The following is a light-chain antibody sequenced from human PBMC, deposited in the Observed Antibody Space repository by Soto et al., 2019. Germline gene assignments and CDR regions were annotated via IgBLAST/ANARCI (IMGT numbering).Light chain of an antibody. J-gene: IGKJ4*01. Sequence: DIQLTQSPSFLSASVGDRVTITCRASQDISNFLAWYQQKPGKAPKLLIYAASTLQSGVPSRFSGSGSGREFTLTISSLQPEDFATYHCQQLNSYPIDTFGGGTKVEIK. CDR3: QQLNSYPIDT. CDR2: AAS. V-gene: IGKV1-9*01. CDR1: QDISNF.